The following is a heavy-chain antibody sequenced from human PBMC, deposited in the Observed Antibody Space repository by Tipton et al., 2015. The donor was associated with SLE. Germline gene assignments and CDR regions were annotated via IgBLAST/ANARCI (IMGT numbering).Heavy chain of an antibody. CDR3: ANSRFVPEAY. V-gene: IGHV3-21*01. J-gene: IGHJ4*02. D-gene: IGHD3-3*01. CDR2: ISNSYI. Sequence: SGFTFSSFSMNWVRQAPGRGLEWVSSISNSYIYYADSVKGRFTISRDNSKNTVSLQMNSLRADDTAVYYCANSRFVPEAYWGQGTLVTVSS. CDR1: GFTFSSFS.